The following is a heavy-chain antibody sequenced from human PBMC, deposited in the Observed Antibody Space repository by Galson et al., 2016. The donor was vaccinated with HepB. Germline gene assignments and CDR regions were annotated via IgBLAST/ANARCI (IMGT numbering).Heavy chain of an antibody. CDR3: ARDCTGGTCKFAGYDAFDI. D-gene: IGHD2-8*02. Sequence: LSLTCTVSGGSISSTTNWWSWVRQSPGQGLEWIGEIYHSGDTNYNPSLKSRATISVDTSRNQFSLSLSSVTAADTAVYYCARDCTGGTCKFAGYDAFDIWGQGTSVTVAS. CDR1: GGSISSTTNW. CDR2: IYHSGDT. V-gene: IGHV4-4*02. J-gene: IGHJ3*02.